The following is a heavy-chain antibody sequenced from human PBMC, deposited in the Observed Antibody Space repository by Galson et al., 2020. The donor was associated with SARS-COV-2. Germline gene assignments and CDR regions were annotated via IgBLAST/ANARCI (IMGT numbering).Heavy chain of an antibody. CDR3: ARDITMVRGVLIDY. Sequence: GGSLRLSCAASGFTFSSYSMNWVRQAPAKGLEWVSSISSSSSYIYYAASVKGRFTISRDNAKNSLYLQMNSLRAEDTAVYYCARDITMVRGVLIDYWGQGTLVTVSS. CDR1: GFTFSSYS. V-gene: IGHV3-21*01. J-gene: IGHJ4*02. CDR2: ISSSSSYI. D-gene: IGHD3-10*01.